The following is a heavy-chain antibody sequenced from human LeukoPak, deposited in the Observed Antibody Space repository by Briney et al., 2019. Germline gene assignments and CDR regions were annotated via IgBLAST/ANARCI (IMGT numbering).Heavy chain of an antibody. CDR2: FDPEDGET. D-gene: IGHD2-2*01. Sequence: GASVKVSCKASGGTFSSYAISWVRQAPGQGLEWMGGFDPEDGETIYAQKFQSRVTMTEDTSTDTAYMELSSLRSEDTAVYYCATGVGEYQLRGDNWFDPWGQGTLVTVSS. J-gene: IGHJ5*02. V-gene: IGHV1-24*01. CDR3: ATGVGEYQLRGDNWFDP. CDR1: GGTFSSYA.